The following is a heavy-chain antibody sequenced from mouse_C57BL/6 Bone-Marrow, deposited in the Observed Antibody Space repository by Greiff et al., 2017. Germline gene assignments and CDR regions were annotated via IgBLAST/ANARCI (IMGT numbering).Heavy chain of an antibody. Sequence: EVKLVESGGGLVKPGGSLKLSCAASGFTFSSYTMSWVRQTPEKRLQWVAAISGGGGNTYYPDSVKGRFTISRDNDKNILYLQMSSRMSEDTALYYCSRQVTTVLATKYFDVWGTGTTVTVAS. CDR2: ISGGGGNT. V-gene: IGHV5-9*01. CDR1: GFTFSSYT. D-gene: IGHD1-1*01. CDR3: SRQVTTVLATKYFDV. J-gene: IGHJ1*03.